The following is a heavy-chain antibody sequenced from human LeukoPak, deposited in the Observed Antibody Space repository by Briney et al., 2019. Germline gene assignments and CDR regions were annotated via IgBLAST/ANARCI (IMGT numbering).Heavy chain of an antibody. CDR1: GYTFTGYY. D-gene: IGHD2-2*01. J-gene: IGHJ5*02. CDR3: ARGSSTSSNWFDP. Sequence: ASVKVSCKASGYTFTGYYMHWVRQAPGQGLEWMGWTNPNSGDTTYAQNLQGRVTMTRDTSISTAYMELNRLRSDDTAVYYCARGSSTSSNWFDPWGQGTLVTVSS. CDR2: TNPNSGDT. V-gene: IGHV1-2*02.